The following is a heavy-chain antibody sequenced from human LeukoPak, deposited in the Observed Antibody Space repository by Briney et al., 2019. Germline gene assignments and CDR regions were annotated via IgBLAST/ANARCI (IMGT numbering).Heavy chain of an antibody. Sequence: PSETLSFTCAVYGVSFSGYYWSWLRQPPGKGLEWIGEINHSGSTNYNPSLKSRVTISVDTSKNQFSLKLSSVTAADTAVYYCARHEWSTTYYYGSGRRFDPWGQGTLVTVSS. CDR2: INHSGST. J-gene: IGHJ5*02. V-gene: IGHV4-34*01. CDR3: ARHEWSTTYYYGSGRRFDP. D-gene: IGHD3-10*01. CDR1: GVSFSGYY.